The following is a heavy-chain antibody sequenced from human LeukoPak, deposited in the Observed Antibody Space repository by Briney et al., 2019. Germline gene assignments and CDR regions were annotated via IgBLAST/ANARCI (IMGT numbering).Heavy chain of an antibody. J-gene: IGHJ4*02. CDR3: AREFVRGYDFWSGYYDY. CDR1: GFTFSSYA. Sequence: GRSLRLSCAASGFTFSSYAMHWVPQAPGKGLEWVAVISYDGSNKYYADSVEGRFTISRDNSKNTLYLQMNSLRAEDTAVYYCAREFVRGYDFWSGYYDYWGQGTLVTVSS. V-gene: IGHV3-30*01. CDR2: ISYDGSNK. D-gene: IGHD3-3*01.